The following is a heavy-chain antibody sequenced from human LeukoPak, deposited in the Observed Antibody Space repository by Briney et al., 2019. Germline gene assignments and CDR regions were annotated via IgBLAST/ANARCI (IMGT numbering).Heavy chain of an antibody. CDR3: AKVGSSRGYYYYYSDV. D-gene: IGHD1-26*01. CDR1: GFTFSGYA. Sequence: GGSLRLSCAASGFTFSGYAMSWVRQAPGKGLEWVSAISCSGGSTYYADSVKGRFTISRDNSKNTLYLQMNSLRAEDTAVYYCAKVGSSRGYYYYYSDVWGKGTTATASS. V-gene: IGHV3-23*01. CDR2: ISCSGGST. J-gene: IGHJ6*03.